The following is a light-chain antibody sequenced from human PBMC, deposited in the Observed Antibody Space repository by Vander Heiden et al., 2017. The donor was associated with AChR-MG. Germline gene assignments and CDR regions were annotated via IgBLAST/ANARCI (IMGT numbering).Light chain of an antibody. Sequence: QSVLTQPPSASGTPGQRVTISCSGSSSNIGSSYVHWYQQLPGTAPKLLIYRNNQRPSGVPDRCSGSKSGTSASLAISGLRSEDEADYYCAAWDDSLGGQGVFGGGTKLTVL. V-gene: IGLV1-47*01. J-gene: IGLJ3*02. CDR1: SSNIGSSY. CDR2: RNN. CDR3: AAWDDSLGGQGV.